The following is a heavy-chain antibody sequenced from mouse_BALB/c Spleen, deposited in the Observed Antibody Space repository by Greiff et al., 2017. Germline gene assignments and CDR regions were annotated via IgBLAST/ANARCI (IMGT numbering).Heavy chain of an antibody. CDR3: ATYYRYGY. CDR1: GFNIKDYY. D-gene: IGHD2-14*01. J-gene: IGHJ2*01. V-gene: IGHV14-1*02. CDR2: IDPENGNT. Sequence: VQLQQSGAELVRPGALVKLSCKASGFNIKDYYMHWVKQRPEQGLEWIGWIDPENGNTIYDPKFQGKASITADTSSNTAYLQLSSLTSEDTAVYYCATYYRYGYWGQGTTLTVSS.